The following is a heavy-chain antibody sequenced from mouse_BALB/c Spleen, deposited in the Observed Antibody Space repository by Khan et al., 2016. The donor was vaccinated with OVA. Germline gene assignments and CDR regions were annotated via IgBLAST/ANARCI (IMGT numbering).Heavy chain of an antibody. Sequence: VQLKESGAELVKPGASVKLSCKTSGYTFTSYWIQWVKQRPGQGLRWIGQIFPGTGTTYYNENFKGKATLTVDTSANTAYMQFSSLTSEDSAVYFCARGYFGNYEFVYWGQGTLVTVSP. CDR2: IFPGTGTT. CDR1: GYTFTSYW. CDR3: ARGYFGNYEFVY. V-gene: IGHV1S132*01. D-gene: IGHD2-1*01. J-gene: IGHJ3*01.